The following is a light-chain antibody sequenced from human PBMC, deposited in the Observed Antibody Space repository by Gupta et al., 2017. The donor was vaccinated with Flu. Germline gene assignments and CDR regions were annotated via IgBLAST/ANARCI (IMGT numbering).Light chain of an antibody. CDR1: ESVSID. Sequence: GERDNLACRASESVSIDVAWYKQKPDQAPRLLIYGASTRATGIPARFSGSGSGAEFTITISSLQPEDFAVYSCQQYNNWPRTFDQGTKVEIK. J-gene: IGKJ1*01. CDR2: GAS. V-gene: IGKV3-15*01. CDR3: QQYNNWPRT.